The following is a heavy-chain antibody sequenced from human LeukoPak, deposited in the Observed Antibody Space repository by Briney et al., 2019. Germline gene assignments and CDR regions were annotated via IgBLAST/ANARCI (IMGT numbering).Heavy chain of an antibody. V-gene: IGHV3-53*01. CDR2: IYSGGTT. J-gene: IGHJ6*03. CDR1: GFTVSSHY. D-gene: IGHD4-17*01. CDR3: ARGPHDYGDYGYYYYYMDV. Sequence: GGSLRLSCAASGFTVSSHYMSWVRQAPGKGLEWVSVIYSGGTTYYADSVKGRFTISRDNSKNTLYLQMNSLRAEDTAVYYCARGPHDYGDYGYYYYYMDVWGKGTTVTISS.